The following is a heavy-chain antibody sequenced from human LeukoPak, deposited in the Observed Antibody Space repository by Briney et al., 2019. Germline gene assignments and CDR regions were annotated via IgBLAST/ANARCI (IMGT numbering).Heavy chain of an antibody. V-gene: IGHV3-7*03. CDR2: INHNGNVN. CDR3: AKGGRFAV. J-gene: IGHJ6*02. Sequence: GGSLRLSCAASGFTFSSYWMNWARQAPGKGLEWVASINHNGNVNYYVDSVKGRFTISRDNAKDSLYLQMSNLRAGDTAVYFCAKGGRFAVSDHRATVTVSS. D-gene: IGHD3-16*01. CDR1: GFTFSSYW.